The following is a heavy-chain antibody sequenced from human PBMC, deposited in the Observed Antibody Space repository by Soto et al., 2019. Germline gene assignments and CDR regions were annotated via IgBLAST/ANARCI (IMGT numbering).Heavy chain of an antibody. J-gene: IGHJ5*02. Sequence: GGSLRLSCAASGFTFSSYAMSWVRQAPGKGLEWVSAISGSGGSTYYADSVKGRFTISRDNSKNTLYLQMNSLRAEDTAVYYCAKDRITMVRGVIFAGSNWFDPWGQGTLVTVSS. CDR2: ISGSGGST. V-gene: IGHV3-23*01. D-gene: IGHD3-10*01. CDR1: GFTFSSYA. CDR3: AKDRITMVRGVIFAGSNWFDP.